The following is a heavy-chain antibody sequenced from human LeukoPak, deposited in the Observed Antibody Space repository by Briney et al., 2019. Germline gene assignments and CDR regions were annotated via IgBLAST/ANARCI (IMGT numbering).Heavy chain of an antibody. CDR2: FSTSGST. CDR3: ARTTEGGYTYDYFYYYYMDV. CDR1: GDFISSGNYY. V-gene: IGHV4-61*02. D-gene: IGHD5-18*01. J-gene: IGHJ6*03. Sequence: SETLSLTCTVYGDFISSGNYYWTWIRQPAGEGLEWIGRFSTSGSTNYNPSLMSRVTISLDTSKNQFSLNLRSVTAADTAVYYCARTTEGGYTYDYFYYYYMDVWGKGTTVTISS.